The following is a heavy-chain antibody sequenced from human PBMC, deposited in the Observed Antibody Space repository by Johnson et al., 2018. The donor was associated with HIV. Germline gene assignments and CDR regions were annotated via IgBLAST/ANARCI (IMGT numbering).Heavy chain of an antibody. J-gene: IGHJ3*02. CDR2: IVGDVSGA. V-gene: IGHV3-74*02. Sequence: VQLVESGGGLVQPGGSLRLSCAASGFTFSPYWVHWVRQAPGQGLVWASGIVGDVSGAFYPDSVTGRFTISRDNTKNTVYLQMNSLRAEDTAVYYCTTGVFHAFDMWGQGTMVTVSS. CDR3: TTGVFHAFDM. CDR1: GFTFSPYW. D-gene: IGHD3-10*01.